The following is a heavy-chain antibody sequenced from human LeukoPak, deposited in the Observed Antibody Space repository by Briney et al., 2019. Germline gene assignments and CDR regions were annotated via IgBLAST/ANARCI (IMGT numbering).Heavy chain of an antibody. CDR2: INSDGINT. CDR1: GFTFSNYW. J-gene: IGHJ4*02. Sequence: SGGSLRLSCAASGFTFSNYWMHWVRQAPGKGLVWVSRINSDGINTSYADSVKGRFTISRDNAKNTLNLQMNSLRAEDTAVYYCAKDRSRSVPAAMYSDYWGQGTLVTVSS. V-gene: IGHV3-74*01. CDR3: AKDRSRSVPAAMYSDY. D-gene: IGHD2-2*01.